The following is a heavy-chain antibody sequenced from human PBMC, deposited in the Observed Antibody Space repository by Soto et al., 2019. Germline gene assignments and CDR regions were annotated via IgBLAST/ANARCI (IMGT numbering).Heavy chain of an antibody. D-gene: IGHD3-10*01. Sequence: HPGGSLRLSSAAPGFTFTGASMHWVRQASGKGLEWVGRIRSKANTYATAYAASVKGRFTISRDDSKNTAYLQMNSLKAEDTALYYCTRMGLWYGGQYYYGLDVWGQGTTVTVSS. CDR2: IRSKANTYAT. CDR3: TRMGLWYGGQYYYGLDV. V-gene: IGHV3-73*01. J-gene: IGHJ6*02. CDR1: GFTFTGAS.